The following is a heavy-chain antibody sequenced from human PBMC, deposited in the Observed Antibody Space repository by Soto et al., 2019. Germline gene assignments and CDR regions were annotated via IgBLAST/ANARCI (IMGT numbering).Heavy chain of an antibody. V-gene: IGHV4-34*01. CDR2: INHSGST. CDR1: GGSFSGYY. CDR3: AREFTGATHPYYYYGMDV. J-gene: IGHJ6*02. Sequence: SETLSLTCAVYGGSFSGYYWSWIRQPPGKGLEWIGEINHSGSTNYNPSLKSRVTISVDTSKNQFSLKLSSVTAADTAVYYCAREFTGATHPYYYYGMDVWGQGTTVTSP. D-gene: IGHD1-26*01.